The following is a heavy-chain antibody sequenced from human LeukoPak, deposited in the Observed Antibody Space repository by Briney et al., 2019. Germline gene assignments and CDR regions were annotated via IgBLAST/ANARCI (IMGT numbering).Heavy chain of an antibody. D-gene: IGHD3-9*01. Sequence: ASVKVSCKASGYTFTGYYMHWVRQAPGQGLEWMGWINPNSGGTNYAQKFQGRVTMTRDTSISTAYMELSRLRSDDTAVYYCAREDTYYDILTGYRYFDYWGQGTLVTVSS. V-gene: IGHV1-2*02. CDR2: INPNSGGT. CDR1: GYTFTGYY. J-gene: IGHJ4*02. CDR3: AREDTYYDILTGYRYFDY.